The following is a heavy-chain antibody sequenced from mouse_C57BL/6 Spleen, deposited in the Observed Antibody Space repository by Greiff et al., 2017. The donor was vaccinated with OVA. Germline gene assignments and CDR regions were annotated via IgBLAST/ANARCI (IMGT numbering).Heavy chain of an antibody. J-gene: IGHJ4*01. Sequence: VHVKQSGPELVKPGASVKISCKASGYSFTGYYMNWVKQSPEKSLEWIGEINPSTGGTTYNQKFKAKATLTVDKSSSTAYMQLKGLTSEDSAVYYCARRGGDYWGQGTSVTVSS. CDR1: GYSFTGYY. CDR2: INPSTGGT. D-gene: IGHD1-1*02. CDR3: ARRGGDY. V-gene: IGHV1-42*01.